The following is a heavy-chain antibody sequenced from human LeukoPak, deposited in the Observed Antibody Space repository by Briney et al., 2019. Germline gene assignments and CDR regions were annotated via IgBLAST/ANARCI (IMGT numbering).Heavy chain of an antibody. CDR2: ITNSGNSK. CDR1: EFTFSSYS. J-gene: IGHJ3*02. CDR3: ARGGRGSAAVVAPRSFDI. D-gene: IGHD3-22*01. Sequence: GGSLRLSCAASEFTFSSYSMNWVRQAPGKGLEWVSYITNSGNSKSYADSVKGRFIISRDISKNTLYLQMNSLRAEDSALYYCARGGRGSAAVVAPRSFDIWGQGTMVTVSS. V-gene: IGHV3-48*01.